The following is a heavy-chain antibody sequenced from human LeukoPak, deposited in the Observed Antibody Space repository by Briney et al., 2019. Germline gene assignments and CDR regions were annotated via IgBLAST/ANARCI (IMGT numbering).Heavy chain of an antibody. D-gene: IGHD2/OR15-2a*01. CDR1: GGSISSYY. Sequence: PSETLSLTCTVSGGSISSYYWSWIRQPPGKGLERIGYIYYSGSTNYSPSLKSRVTISVDTSKNQFSLKLSSVTAADTAVYYCARGPHDLESVGYYFDYWGQGTLVTVSS. V-gene: IGHV4-59*01. CDR2: IYYSGST. CDR3: ARGPHDLESVGYYFDY. J-gene: IGHJ4*02.